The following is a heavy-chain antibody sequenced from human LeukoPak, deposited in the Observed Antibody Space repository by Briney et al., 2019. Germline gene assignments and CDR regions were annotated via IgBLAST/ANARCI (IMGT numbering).Heavy chain of an antibody. Sequence: SETLSLTCTVSGGSISSYYWSWIRQPPGKGLEWIGYIYYSGSTNYNPSLKSRVTISVDTSKNQFSLKLSSVTAADTAVYYCARSYCSGGSCYSGWFDPWGQGTLVTVSS. J-gene: IGHJ5*02. CDR1: GGSISSYY. D-gene: IGHD2-15*01. CDR2: IYYSGST. V-gene: IGHV4-59*01. CDR3: ARSYCSGGSCYSGWFDP.